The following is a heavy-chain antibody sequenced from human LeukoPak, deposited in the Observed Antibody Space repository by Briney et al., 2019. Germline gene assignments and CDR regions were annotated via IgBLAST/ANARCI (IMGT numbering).Heavy chain of an antibody. J-gene: IGHJ4*02. Sequence: GGSLRLSCAVSGFAFGSEAMSWVRQSPARGLEWVASISPGGGTTYYADYVKGRFTISRDNSKNSLFVQMNSLRAEDTAVYFCAKSRSGSANWALQMLDNWGQGTLVTVSS. V-gene: IGHV3-23*01. CDR2: ISPGGGTT. CDR1: GFAFGSEA. CDR3: AKSRSGSANWALQMLDN. D-gene: IGHD1-1*01.